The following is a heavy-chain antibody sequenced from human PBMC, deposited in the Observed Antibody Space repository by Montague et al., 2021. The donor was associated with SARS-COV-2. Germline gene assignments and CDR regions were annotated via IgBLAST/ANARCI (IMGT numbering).Heavy chain of an antibody. CDR1: GFTFSSYE. D-gene: IGHD4-23*01. J-gene: IGHJ4*02. Sequence: SLRHSCAAYGFTFSSYEMNWIRQAPGKGLEWVSYISSRGSAVFSYAESVKGRFTISRDNARNSLFLQMNSLTVDDTGVYYCARDLDYGGNSLFDYWGQGTLVTVSS. CDR2: ISSRGSAV. V-gene: IGHV3-48*03. CDR3: ARDLDYGGNSLFDY.